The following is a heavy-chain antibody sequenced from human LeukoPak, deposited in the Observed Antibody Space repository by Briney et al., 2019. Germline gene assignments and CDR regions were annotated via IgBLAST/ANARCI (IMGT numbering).Heavy chain of an antibody. CDR3: AIAFSGTEYYFDY. J-gene: IGHJ4*02. CDR2: INHSGST. CDR1: GGSFSGYY. Sequence: PSETLSLTCAVYGGSFSGYYWNWIRQPPGKGLEWIGEINHSGSTNYNPSLKSRVTISVDTSKNQFSLKLSSVTAADTAVYYCAIAFSGTEYYFDYWGQGTLVTVSS. V-gene: IGHV4-34*01. D-gene: IGHD6-13*01.